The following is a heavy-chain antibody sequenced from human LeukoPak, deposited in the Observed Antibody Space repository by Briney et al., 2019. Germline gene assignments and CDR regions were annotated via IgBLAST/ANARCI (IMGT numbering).Heavy chain of an antibody. CDR1: GFTFGTYA. V-gene: IGHV3-23*01. CDR3: AKVMKGSERLTMVRGVIIKTAGLYYMDV. J-gene: IGHJ6*03. CDR2: ISASGGST. Sequence: GGSLRLSCAASGFTFGTYALTWVRQAPGKGLEWVSSISASGGSTNYADSVKGRFTISRDNSKNTVYLQMNSLRAEDTAVYYCAKVMKGSERLTMVRGVIIKTAGLYYMDVWGKGTTVTVSS. D-gene: IGHD3-10*01.